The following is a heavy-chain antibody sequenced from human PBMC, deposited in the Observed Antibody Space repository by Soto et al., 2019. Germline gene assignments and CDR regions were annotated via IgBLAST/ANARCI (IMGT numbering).Heavy chain of an antibody. J-gene: IGHJ5*02. D-gene: IGHD3-10*01. CDR3: ARSSLHYYGSGSYYRFDP. Sequence: QVQLVESGGGLVKPGGSLRLSCAASGFTFSDYYMSWIRRPPGRGWGWVPTISSSGSYTNYADSVKARCTISRDNAKNSLYLQMNSLRAEDTAVYYCARSSLHYYGSGSYYRFDPWGQGTLVTVSS. V-gene: IGHV3-11*06. CDR2: ISSSGSYT. CDR1: GFTFSDYY.